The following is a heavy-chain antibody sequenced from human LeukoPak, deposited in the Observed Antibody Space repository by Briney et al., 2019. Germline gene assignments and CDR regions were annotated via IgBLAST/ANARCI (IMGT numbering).Heavy chain of an antibody. J-gene: IGHJ4*02. CDR2: IRSKANSYAT. CDR3: TRRWDSSGYFLPLDY. CDR1: GFTFSGSA. D-gene: IGHD3-22*01. V-gene: IGHV3-73*01. Sequence: GGSLRLSCAASGFTFSGSAMHWVRQASEKGLEWVGRIRSKANSYATAYAASVKGRFTISRDDSKNTAYLQMNSLKTEDTAVYYCTRRWDSSGYFLPLDYWGQGTLVTVSS.